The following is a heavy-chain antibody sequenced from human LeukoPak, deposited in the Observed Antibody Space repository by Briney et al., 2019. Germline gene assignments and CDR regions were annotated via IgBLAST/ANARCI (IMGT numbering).Heavy chain of an antibody. CDR1: GFTFSSYA. J-gene: IGHJ4*01. V-gene: IGHV3-21*01. CDR3: ARDRGAYCGGDCYLGFDY. D-gene: IGHD2-21*02. CDR2: IAGSSGYI. Sequence: GGSLRLSCAASGFTFSSYAMSWVRQAPGKGLEWVSSIAGSSGYISYADSVKGRFTISRDNAKKSLYLQMTSLTAEDTAVCYCARDRGAYCGGDCYLGFDYWGRGTLVTVSS.